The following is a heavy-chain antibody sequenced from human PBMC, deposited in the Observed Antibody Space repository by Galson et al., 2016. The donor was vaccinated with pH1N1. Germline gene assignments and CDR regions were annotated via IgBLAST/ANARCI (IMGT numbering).Heavy chain of an antibody. Sequence: SLRLSCAASGFTFSTYTIHWVRQAPGKGLEWVSCISSTSTYIYYADFAEGRFTISRDTSKNMLFLHMHALRAEDTALYYCAFDTVPNGADHWGQGTLVTVSS. CDR3: AFDTVPNGADH. CDR2: ISSTSTYI. D-gene: IGHD4-17*01. J-gene: IGHJ5*02. V-gene: IGHV3-21*04. CDR1: GFTFSTYT.